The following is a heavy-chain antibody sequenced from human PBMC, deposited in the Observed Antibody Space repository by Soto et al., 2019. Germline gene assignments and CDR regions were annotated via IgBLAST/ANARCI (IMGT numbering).Heavy chain of an antibody. CDR2: ISGNGGST. Sequence: EVQLVESGGGLVQPGGSLRLSCAASGFTFNSYAMHWVRQAPGKGLEYVSAISGNGGSTYYANSVKGRFTISRDNSKNTLYLQVGSLRSEDMAVYYCARRGYGLYFDYWGQGTLVTVSS. CDR1: GFTFNSYA. J-gene: IGHJ4*02. CDR3: ARRGYGLYFDY. V-gene: IGHV3-64*01. D-gene: IGHD3-10*01.